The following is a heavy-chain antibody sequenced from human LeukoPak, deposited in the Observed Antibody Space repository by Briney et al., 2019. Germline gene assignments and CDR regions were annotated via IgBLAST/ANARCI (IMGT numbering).Heavy chain of an antibody. CDR2: IYYSVST. D-gene: IGHD6-13*01. V-gene: IGHV4-30-4*01. Sequence: SETLSLTCTVSGGSISSGDYYWSWIRQPPGKGLEWIGYIYYSVSTYCNPSLKSRVTISVDTSKNQFSLKLSSVTAADTAVYYCARGQGYLAAARPFAQDYWGQGTLVTVSS. J-gene: IGHJ4*02. CDR3: ARGQGYLAAARPFAQDY. CDR1: GGSISSGDYY.